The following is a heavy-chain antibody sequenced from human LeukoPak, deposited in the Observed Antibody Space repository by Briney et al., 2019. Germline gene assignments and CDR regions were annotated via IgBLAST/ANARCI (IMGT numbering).Heavy chain of an antibody. J-gene: IGHJ4*02. CDR3: AKVSTGGDYDPTFDY. CDR2: IYSGGST. Sequence: GGSLRLSCAASGFTVSSNYMSWVRQAPGKGLEWVSVIYSGGSTYYADSVKGRFTISRDNSKNTLYLQMNSLRAEDTAVYYCAKVSTGGDYDPTFDYWGQGTLVTVSS. D-gene: IGHD4-17*01. CDR1: GFTVSSNY. V-gene: IGHV3-53*01.